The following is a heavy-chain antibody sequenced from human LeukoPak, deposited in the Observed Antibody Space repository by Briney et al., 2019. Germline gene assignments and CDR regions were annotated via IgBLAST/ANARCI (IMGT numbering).Heavy chain of an antibody. CDR2: INQDGSEK. Sequence: GGSLRLSCAASEFTLSRYWMSWVRQAPGKGLEWVANINQDGSEKYYVDSVKGRFTISRDNAKNSLYLQMNSLRAEDTAVYYCATSDYWGQGTLVTVFS. CDR3: ATSDY. V-gene: IGHV3-7*01. CDR1: EFTLSRYW. J-gene: IGHJ4*02.